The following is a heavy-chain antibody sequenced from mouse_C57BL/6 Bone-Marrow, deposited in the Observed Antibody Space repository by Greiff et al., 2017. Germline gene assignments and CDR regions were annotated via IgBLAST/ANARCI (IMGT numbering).Heavy chain of an antibody. J-gene: IGHJ2*01. D-gene: IGHD2-4*01. Sequence: LVESGPELVKPGASVKISCKASGYSFTDYNMNWVKQSNGKSLEWIGVISPNYGTTSYNQKFKGKDTLTVDQSSSPAYLQLNSLTSEDSAVYYCARSDVYDYDDFDYWGTGTTLTVSS. CDR1: GYSFTDYN. V-gene: IGHV1-39*01. CDR2: ISPNYGTT. CDR3: ARSDVYDYDDFDY.